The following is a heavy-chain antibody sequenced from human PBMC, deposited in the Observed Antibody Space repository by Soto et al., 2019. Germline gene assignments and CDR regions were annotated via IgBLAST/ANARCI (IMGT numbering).Heavy chain of an antibody. CDR2: ISSSGSTI. CDR1: GFTFSNYE. Sequence: EVQLVESGGGLVQPGGSLRLSCAASGFTFSNYEMNWVRQAPGKGLQWISYISSSGSTIYYADSVKGRFTISRDNAKNSLYLQMSSLRAEDTALYYCVRDRGGYYMGYYFDYWGQGALVTVSS. V-gene: IGHV3-48*03. D-gene: IGHD3-3*01. J-gene: IGHJ4*02. CDR3: VRDRGGYYMGYYFDY.